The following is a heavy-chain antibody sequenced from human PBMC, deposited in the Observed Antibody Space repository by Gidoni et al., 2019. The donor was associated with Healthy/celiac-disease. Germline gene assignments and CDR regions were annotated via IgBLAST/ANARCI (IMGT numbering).Heavy chain of an antibody. V-gene: IGHV1-69*10. J-gene: IGHJ6*02. CDR1: GGTFSSYA. D-gene: IGHD5-12*01. CDR2: IIPILGIA. Sequence: QVQLVQSGAEVKKPGSSVKVSCKASGGTFSSYAISWVRQAPGQGLEWMGGIIPILGIANYAQKFQGRVTITADKSTSTAYMELSSLRSEDTAVYYCARPAVGSGYVTWLYGMDVWGQGTTVTVSS. CDR3: ARPAVGSGYVTWLYGMDV.